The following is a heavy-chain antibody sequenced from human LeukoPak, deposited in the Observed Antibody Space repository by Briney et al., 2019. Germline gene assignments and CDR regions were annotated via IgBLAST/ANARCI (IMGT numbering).Heavy chain of an antibody. Sequence: SETLSLTCTVSGGSISSYYWSWIRQPAGKGLEWIGRIYASGSTYYNPSLKSRVTISVDTSKNQFSLKLSSVTAADTAVYYCARSITTDAFDIWGQGTMVTVSS. CDR3: ARSITTDAFDI. CDR2: IYASGST. V-gene: IGHV4-4*07. CDR1: GGSISSYY. D-gene: IGHD3-22*01. J-gene: IGHJ3*02.